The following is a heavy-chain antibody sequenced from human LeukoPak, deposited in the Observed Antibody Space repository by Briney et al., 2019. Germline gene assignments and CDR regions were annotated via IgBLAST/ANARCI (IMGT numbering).Heavy chain of an antibody. CDR2: IKQDGSEK. CDR3: ARDEDYGDYYFDY. CDR1: EFTLSNYC. D-gene: IGHD4-17*01. Sequence: GGSLRLSCAASEFTLSNYCISWVRQAPGKGLEWVANIKQDGSEKYYVDSVKGRFTISRDNAKNSLYLQMNSLRAEDTAVYYCARDEDYGDYYFDYWGQGTLVTVSS. V-gene: IGHV3-7*01. J-gene: IGHJ4*02.